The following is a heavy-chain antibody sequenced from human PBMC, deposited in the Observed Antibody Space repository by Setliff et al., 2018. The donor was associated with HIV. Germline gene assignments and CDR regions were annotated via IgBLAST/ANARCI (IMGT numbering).Heavy chain of an antibody. J-gene: IGHJ6*02. Sequence: ASVKVSCKASGYTFTSYYMHWVRQAPGQGLEWMGVINPGGGSTTYAQKFQGRVTMTRDTSTSTVYMELSSLRSQDTAMYYCARGWGGQDSYYYVMDVWGQGTTVTVSS. CDR3: ARGWGGQDSYYYVMDV. V-gene: IGHV1-46*01. CDR1: GYTFTSYY. D-gene: IGHD3-16*01. CDR2: INPGGGST.